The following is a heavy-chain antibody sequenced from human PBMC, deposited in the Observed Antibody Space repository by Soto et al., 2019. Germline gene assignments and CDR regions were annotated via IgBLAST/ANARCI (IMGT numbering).Heavy chain of an antibody. D-gene: IGHD3-10*02. J-gene: IGHJ6*02. CDR2: TYYRSQWYS. V-gene: IGHV6-1*01. CDR1: GDRVSSNSAA. Sequence: QVQLQQSGPGLVKPSQTLSLTCAISGDRVSSNSAAWNWIRQSPPRGLEWMERTYYRSQWYSDYAESVKSRITINPATSMNRLSLHLKSVTPDDTAVYFCARDVRGFYYGLDVWGQGTTVTVSS. CDR3: ARDVRGFYYGLDV.